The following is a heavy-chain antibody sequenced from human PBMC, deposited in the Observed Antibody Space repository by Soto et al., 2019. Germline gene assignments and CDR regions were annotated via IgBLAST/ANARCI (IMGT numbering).Heavy chain of an antibody. D-gene: IGHD2-2*01. Sequence: SETLSLTCTVSGGSISSYYWSWIRQPPGKGLEWIGYIYYSGSTNYNPSLKSRVTISVDTSKNQFSLKLSSVTAADTAVYYCARGFSSVVVPAATNWFDPWGQGTLVPVS. CDR3: ARGFSSVVVPAATNWFDP. CDR2: IYYSGST. V-gene: IGHV4-59*01. J-gene: IGHJ5*02. CDR1: GGSISSYY.